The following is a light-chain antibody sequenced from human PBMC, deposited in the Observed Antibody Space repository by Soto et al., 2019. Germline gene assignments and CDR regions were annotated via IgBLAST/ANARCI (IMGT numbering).Light chain of an antibody. V-gene: IGKV3-20*01. CDR1: QSISSSY. J-gene: IGKJ2*01. CDR3: QQYGSSPYT. Sequence: EIVLTQSPGTLSLSPGERATLSCRASQSISSSYLAWYQQKPGQAPRLLIYDASTEATGIPDRFSGSGSGTDFTLTISSLQPEDFALYFCQQYGSSPYTFGQGTNLEIK. CDR2: DAS.